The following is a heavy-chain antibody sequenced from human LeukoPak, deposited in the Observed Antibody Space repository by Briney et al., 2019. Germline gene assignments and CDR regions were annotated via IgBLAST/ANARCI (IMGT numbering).Heavy chain of an antibody. CDR1: RYTFTGYD. CDR2: INPNSGGT. V-gene: IGHV1-2*02. CDR3: ARDWDDRDFDY. D-gene: IGHD1-26*01. J-gene: IGHJ4*02. Sequence: ASVKVSCKASRYTFTGYDMHWVRQAPGQGLEWMGWINPNSGGTNYAQKFQGRVTMTRDTSISTAYMELSRLRSDDTAVYYCARDWDDRDFDYWGQGTLVTVSS.